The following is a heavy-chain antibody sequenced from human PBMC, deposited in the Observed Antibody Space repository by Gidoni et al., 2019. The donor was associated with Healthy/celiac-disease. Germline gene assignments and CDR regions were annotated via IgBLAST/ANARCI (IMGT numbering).Heavy chain of an antibody. CDR3: AREVEYSSGWALGYYFDY. CDR2: ISSSSSYT. D-gene: IGHD6-19*01. Sequence: QVQLVESGGGLVKPGGSLRLSCAASGFTFSDYYLSWIRQAPGKGLEWVSYISSSSSYTNYADSVKGRFTISRDNAKNSLYLQMNSLRAEDTAVYYCAREVEYSSGWALGYYFDYWGQGTLVTVSS. V-gene: IGHV3-11*06. CDR1: GFTFSDYY. J-gene: IGHJ4*02.